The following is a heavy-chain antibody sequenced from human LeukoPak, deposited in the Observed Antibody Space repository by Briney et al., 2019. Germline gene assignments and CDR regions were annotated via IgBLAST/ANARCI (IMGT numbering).Heavy chain of an antibody. J-gene: IGHJ6*02. V-gene: IGHV5-10-1*01. Sequence: GESLKIPCKGSGYRFTSYWITWVRQMPGKGLEWMGRIDPSDSYTNYSPSFQGHVTISTDKSISTAYLQWSSLKASDTAMYYCATHRASGSYYYGMDVWGQGTTVTVSS. CDR1: GYRFTSYW. D-gene: IGHD3-10*01. CDR2: IDPSDSYT. CDR3: ATHRASGSYYYGMDV.